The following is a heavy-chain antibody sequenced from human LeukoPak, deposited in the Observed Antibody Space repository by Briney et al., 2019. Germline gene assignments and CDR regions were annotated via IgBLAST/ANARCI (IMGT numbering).Heavy chain of an antibody. V-gene: IGHV4-59*01. Sequence: SETLSLTCTVSGGSISSYYWSWIRQPPGKGLEWIGYIYYSGSTNYNPSLKSRVTISVDTSKNQFSLKLSSVTAADTAVYYCARLRGDYGGFDIWGQGTMVTVSS. CDR2: IYYSGST. CDR1: GGSISSYY. D-gene: IGHD4-17*01. CDR3: ARLRGDYGGFDI. J-gene: IGHJ3*02.